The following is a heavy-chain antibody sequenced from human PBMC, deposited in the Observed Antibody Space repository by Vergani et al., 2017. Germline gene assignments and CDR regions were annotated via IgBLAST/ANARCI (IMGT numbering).Heavy chain of an antibody. V-gene: IGHV1-69*13. D-gene: IGHD3-10*01. CDR1: GGTFRSYA. J-gene: IGHJ4*02. Sequence: QVQLVQSGAEVKKPGSSVKVSCKASGGTFRSYAISWVRQAPGQGLEWMGRIIPIFGTANYAQKFQGRVTITADESTSTAYMELSSLRSEDTAVYYWARTSSISGSYYNGEWDYWGQGTLVVVSS. CDR2: IIPIFGTA. CDR3: ARTSSISGSYYNGEWDY.